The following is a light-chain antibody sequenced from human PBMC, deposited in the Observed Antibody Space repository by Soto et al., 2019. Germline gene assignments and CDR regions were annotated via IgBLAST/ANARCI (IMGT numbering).Light chain of an antibody. CDR3: QHCDSSRLT. Sequence: EIVLTQSPGTLSLSPGERATLSCRASQSVGSGYLAWYQQKRGQPPRLLIYSTSSRATGIPDRFSGSASGTDFTLTISRLEPEDFAVYFCQHCDSSRLTFGGGTKWIS. CDR2: STS. J-gene: IGKJ4*01. CDR1: QSVGSGY. V-gene: IGKV3-20*01.